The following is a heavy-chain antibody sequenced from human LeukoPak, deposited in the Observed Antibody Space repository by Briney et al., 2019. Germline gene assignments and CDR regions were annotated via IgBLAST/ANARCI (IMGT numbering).Heavy chain of an antibody. CDR1: GYTFTSYG. CDR2: ISAYNGNT. V-gene: IGHV1-18*01. J-gene: IGHJ4*02. Sequence: ASVKVSCKASGYTFTSYGISWVRQAPGQGLEWMGWISAYNGNTNYAQKLQGRVTMTTDTSTSTAYMELSRLRSDDTAVYYCARDSYYGSGSYWQPNYWGQGTLVTVSS. D-gene: IGHD3-10*01. CDR3: ARDSYYGSGSYWQPNY.